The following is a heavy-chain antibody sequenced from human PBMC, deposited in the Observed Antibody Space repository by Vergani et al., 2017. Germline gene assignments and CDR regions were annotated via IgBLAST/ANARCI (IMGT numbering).Heavy chain of an antibody. V-gene: IGHV3-33*01. J-gene: IGHJ5*02. CDR1: GFTFNQYG. CDR2: TWYDGNNK. CDR3: ARESRLVYNRFDP. D-gene: IGHD1-14*01. Sequence: QVQLVESGGGVVQPGRSLRLSCAASGFTFNQYGMHWVRQAPGKGLGWVAVTWYDGNNKQYADSVKGRFTISRDNSKSTMYLQMNRLRDEDTGVYYCARESRLVYNRFDPWGQGTLVTVSS.